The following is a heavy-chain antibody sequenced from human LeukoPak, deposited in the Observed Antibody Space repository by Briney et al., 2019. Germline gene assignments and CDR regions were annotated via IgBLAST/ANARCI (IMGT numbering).Heavy chain of an antibody. CDR1: GCNYVDYI. V-gene: IGHV3-49*04. J-gene: IGHJ6*02. CDR3: TREVTADYNYYYVMDV. D-gene: IGHD2-2*01. CDR2: IRSKAYGGTT. Sequence: SLRLSCTSTGCNYVDYILSWVRQPPGKGRDGVGFIRSKAYGGTTEYDASVKGRYTISRDHSSRIDYLQMNSLKAEDTAVYYCTREVTADYNYYYVMDVWGQGTTVSVPS.